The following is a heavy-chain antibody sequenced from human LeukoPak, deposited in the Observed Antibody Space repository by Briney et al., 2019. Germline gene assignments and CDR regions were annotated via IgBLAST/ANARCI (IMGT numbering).Heavy chain of an antibody. J-gene: IGHJ4*02. D-gene: IGHD1-26*01. V-gene: IGHV3-66*04. Sequence: GGSLRLSCAASGFSVNINYLSWVHQAPGKGLEWVSAIYGDDTPYHADSVKGRFTISRDYSKNTVHLQMNSLRVEDTAVYYCTTHRAGAPTEFADWGQGTLVTVSP. CDR3: TTHRAGAPTEFAD. CDR1: GFSVNINY. CDR2: IYGDDTP.